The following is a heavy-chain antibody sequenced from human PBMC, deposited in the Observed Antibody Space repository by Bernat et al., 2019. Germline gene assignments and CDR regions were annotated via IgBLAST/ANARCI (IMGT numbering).Heavy chain of an antibody. CDR3: AKDLYYYDSSGYRSTDYYGMDV. V-gene: IGHV3-30*18. D-gene: IGHD3-22*01. J-gene: IGHJ6*02. Sequence: QVQLVESGGGVVQPGRSLRLSCAASGFTFSSYGMHWVRQAPGKGLEWVAVISYDGSNKYYADSVKGRFTISRDNSKNTLYLQMNSLRAEDTAVYYCAKDLYYYDSSGYRSTDYYGMDVWGHGTTVTVSS. CDR1: GFTFSSYG. CDR2: ISYDGSNK.